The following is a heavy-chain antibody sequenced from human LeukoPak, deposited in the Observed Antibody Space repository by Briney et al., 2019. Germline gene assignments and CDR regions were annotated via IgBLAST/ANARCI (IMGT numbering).Heavy chain of an antibody. V-gene: IGHV3-7*01. J-gene: IGHJ5*01. Sequence: PGGSLSLSCAASGFVFSASYMSWVRKAPGKGLEWVATIKPDGSEKYHVDPVSGRFTISRDNTNDSLFLQMNSLRVDDTAVYYCVRGGTYWTVSWGQGTLVNVS. CDR3: VRGGTYWTVS. CDR1: GFVFSASY. CDR2: IKPDGSEK.